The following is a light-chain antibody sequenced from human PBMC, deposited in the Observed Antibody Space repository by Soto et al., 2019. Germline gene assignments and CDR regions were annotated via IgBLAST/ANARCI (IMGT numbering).Light chain of an antibody. V-gene: IGLV2-14*03. CDR3: SSWTSISTMI. CDR1: SSDIGAYNV. CDR2: DVN. Sequence: QSALTQPASVSGSPGQSITISCTGTSSDIGAYNVVYWYQQHPGKAPKLMLYDVNIRPSGVSNRFSGSKSGNTASLTISGLQAEDEADYCCSSWTSISTMIFGGGTKLTVL. J-gene: IGLJ2*01.